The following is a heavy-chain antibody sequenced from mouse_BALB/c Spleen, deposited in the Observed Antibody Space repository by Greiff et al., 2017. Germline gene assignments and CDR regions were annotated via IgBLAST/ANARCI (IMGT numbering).Heavy chain of an antibody. D-gene: IGHD1-1*01. Sequence: EVKLLESGPGLVKPSQSLSLTCTVTGYSITSDYAWNWIRQFPGNKLEWMGYISYSGSTSYNPSLKSRISITRDTSKNQFFLQLNSVTTEDTATYYCARSYYYGSIHFDYWGQGTTLTVSS. CDR1: GYSITSDYA. J-gene: IGHJ2*01. V-gene: IGHV3-2*02. CDR2: ISYSGST. CDR3: ARSYYYGSIHFDY.